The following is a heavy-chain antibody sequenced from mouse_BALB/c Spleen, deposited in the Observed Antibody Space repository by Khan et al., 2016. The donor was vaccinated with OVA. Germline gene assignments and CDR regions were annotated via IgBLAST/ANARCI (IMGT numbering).Heavy chain of an antibody. CDR2: IWSGGST. D-gene: IGHD1-2*01. J-gene: IGHJ1*01. V-gene: IGHV2-2*02. CDR1: GFSLTNYG. Sequence: QVQLKESGPGLVQPSQSLSITCTVSGFSLTNYGVHWVRQSPGKGLEWLGVIWSGGSTDYNAAFISRLSISKDNSTSQVFFKMNSLQARDTAIYYCARGNGYFVWYFDVWGAGTTVTVSS. CDR3: ARGNGYFVWYFDV.